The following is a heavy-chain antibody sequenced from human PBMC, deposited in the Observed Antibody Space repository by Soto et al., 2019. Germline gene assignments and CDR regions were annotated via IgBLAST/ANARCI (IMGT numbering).Heavy chain of an antibody. V-gene: IGHV4-4*02. CDR2: IYHSGST. CDR3: ASGVRGVIRGGMDV. CDR1: GGSISSSNW. J-gene: IGHJ6*02. Sequence: SETLSLTCAVSGGSISSSNWWSWVRQPPGKGLEWIGEIYHSGSTNYNPSLKSRVTISVDKSKNQFSLKLSSVTAADTAVYYCASGVRGVIRGGMDVWGQGTTVTVSS. D-gene: IGHD3-10*01.